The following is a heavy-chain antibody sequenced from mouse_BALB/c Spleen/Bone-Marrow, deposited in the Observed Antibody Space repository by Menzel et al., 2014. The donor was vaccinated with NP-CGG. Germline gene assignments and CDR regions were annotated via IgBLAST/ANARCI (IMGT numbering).Heavy chain of an antibody. CDR1: GYTFTDYY. CDR3: AKGGYGSSYVRYYAMDY. J-gene: IGHJ4*01. Sequence: VMLVESGAELARPGASVKLSCKASGYTFTDYYINWVKQRTGQGLEWIGEIYPGSGNTYYNEKFKGKATLTADKSSSTAYMQPSSLTSEDSAVYFCAKGGYGSSYVRYYAMDYWGQGTSVTVSS. CDR2: IYPGSGNT. D-gene: IGHD1-1*01. V-gene: IGHV1-77*01.